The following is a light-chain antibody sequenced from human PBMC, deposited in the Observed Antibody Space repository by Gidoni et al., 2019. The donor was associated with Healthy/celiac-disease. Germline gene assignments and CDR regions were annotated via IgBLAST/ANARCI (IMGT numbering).Light chain of an antibody. V-gene: IGKV3-15*01. CDR2: GAS. CDR1: QSVSRN. Sequence: EIVMTQYPATLSVSPGERATLSCRASQSVSRNLAWYQQTPCQAPRLLIYGASTRATGIPARFSGSGSGTEFTLTIISLQSEDFAVYYCPQYNNWPPWTFGQGTKVEIK. CDR3: PQYNNWPPWT. J-gene: IGKJ1*01.